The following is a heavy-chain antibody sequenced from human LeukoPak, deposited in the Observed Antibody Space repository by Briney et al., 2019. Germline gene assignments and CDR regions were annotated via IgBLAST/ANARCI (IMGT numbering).Heavy chain of an antibody. D-gene: IGHD2/OR15-2a*01. V-gene: IGHV3-23*01. J-gene: IGHJ4*02. CDR3: ISSHITFYPLQYDFAF. Sequence: GGSLRLSCAASGFTFIDYAMSWVRQAPGKGLEWVSGLSVNGDTTYYADSVRGRFTIARDNSRATLSLQLHSLRAEDTAIYYCISSHITFYPLQYDFAFWGRGSQVTVSS. CDR2: LSVNGDTT. CDR1: GFTFIDYA.